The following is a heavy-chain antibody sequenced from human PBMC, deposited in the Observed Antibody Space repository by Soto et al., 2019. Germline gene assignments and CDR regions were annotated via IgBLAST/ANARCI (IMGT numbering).Heavy chain of an antibody. V-gene: IGHV4-4*02. J-gene: IGHJ4*02. D-gene: IGHD3-9*01. CDR1: GGSISSSNW. Sequence: SETLSLTCAVSGGSISSSNWWSWVRQPPGKGLEWIGEIYHSGSTNYNPSLKSRVTISVDKSKNQFSLKLSSVTAADTAVYYCARRSYDILTGPGIDYWGQGTLVTVSS. CDR2: IYHSGST. CDR3: ARRSYDILTGPGIDY.